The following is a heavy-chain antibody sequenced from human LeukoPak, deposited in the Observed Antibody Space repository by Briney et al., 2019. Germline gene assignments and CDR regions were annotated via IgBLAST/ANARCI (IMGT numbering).Heavy chain of an antibody. J-gene: IGHJ5*02. V-gene: IGHV1-2*02. Sequence: ASVKVSCKASGYTFTGYYMHWVRQAPGQGLEWMGWINPNSGGTNYAQKFQGRVTMTRDTSTSTVYMELSSLRSEDTAVYYCASRVLSITIFGVVNWFDPWGQGTLVTVSS. CDR2: INPNSGGT. CDR1: GYTFTGYY. D-gene: IGHD3-3*01. CDR3: ASRVLSITIFGVVNWFDP.